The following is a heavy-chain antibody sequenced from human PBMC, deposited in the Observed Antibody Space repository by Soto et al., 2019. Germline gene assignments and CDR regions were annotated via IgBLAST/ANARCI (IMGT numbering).Heavy chain of an antibody. CDR1: GFTLSNAW. Sequence: GGSLRRSCEAGGFTLSNAWMSWVRQAPGKGLEWVGHIKSRTDGGTTDYAAPVKGRFTFSRDDSKKRLYLQMNSLKTEDTAVYCCPTDFIAHESDGIDAWRQGTTVAVS. CDR2: IKSRTDGGTT. J-gene: IGHJ6*02. D-gene: IGHD2-15*01. V-gene: IGHV3-15*01. CDR3: PTDFIAHESDGIDA.